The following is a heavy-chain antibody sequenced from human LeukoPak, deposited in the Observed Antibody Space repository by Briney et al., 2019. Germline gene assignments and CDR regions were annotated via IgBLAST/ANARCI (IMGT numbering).Heavy chain of an antibody. D-gene: IGHD3-10*01. Sequence: TLSLTGTVSGGSNSSSNYYRGWIRQPPGKGLGYIGSINYSGSTYYNPSLKSRVTVSVDTSENQFSLKLNSVTAADTAVYYCGRGSPYYIWGQGALVTVSS. CDR2: INYSGST. CDR1: GGSNSSSNYY. CDR3: GRGSPYYI. V-gene: IGHV4-39*01. J-gene: IGHJ4*02.